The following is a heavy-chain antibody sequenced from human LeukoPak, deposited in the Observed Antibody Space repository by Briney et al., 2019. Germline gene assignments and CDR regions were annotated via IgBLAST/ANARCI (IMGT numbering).Heavy chain of an antibody. CDR1: GGSISTYY. V-gene: IGHV4-59*01. J-gene: IGHJ4*02. CDR3: ARSGGYSSSWSL. CDR2: ISNSGIT. Sequence: PETLSLTCTVSGGSISTYYWNWIRQPPGKGLEWIGYISNSGITTYNPSLKSRVTISVDSSKSQFSLKLNSVTAADTAVYYCARSGGYSSSWSLWGQGTLVTVSS. D-gene: IGHD6-13*01.